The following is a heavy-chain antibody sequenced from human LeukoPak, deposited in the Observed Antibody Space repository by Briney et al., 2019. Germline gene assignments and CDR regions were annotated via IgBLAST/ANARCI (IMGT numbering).Heavy chain of an antibody. CDR1: GYTFTSYD. J-gene: IGHJ4*02. D-gene: IGHD3-3*01. V-gene: IGHV1-18*01. CDR2: ISAYNGNT. CDR3: ARDSSPNQYYDFWSGYYQTFDY. Sequence: ASVKVSCKASGYTFTSYDINWVRQATGQGLEWMGWISAYNGNTNYAQKLQGRVTMTTDTSTSTAYMELRSLRSDDTAVYYCARDSSPNQYYDFWSGYYQTFDYWGQGTLVTVSS.